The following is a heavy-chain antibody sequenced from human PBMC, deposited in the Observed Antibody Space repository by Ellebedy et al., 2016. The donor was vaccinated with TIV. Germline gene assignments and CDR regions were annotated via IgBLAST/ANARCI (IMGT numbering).Heavy chain of an antibody. V-gene: IGHV1-69*13. Sequence: SVKVSCXASGGTFSGYAISWVRQAPGQGLEWMGGIIPIFGTANYAQKFQGRVTITADESTSTAYMELSSLRSEDTAVYYCARGYSYGPRRDWGQGTLVTVSS. CDR1: GGTFSGYA. CDR3: ARGYSYGPRRD. J-gene: IGHJ4*02. CDR2: IIPIFGTA. D-gene: IGHD5-18*01.